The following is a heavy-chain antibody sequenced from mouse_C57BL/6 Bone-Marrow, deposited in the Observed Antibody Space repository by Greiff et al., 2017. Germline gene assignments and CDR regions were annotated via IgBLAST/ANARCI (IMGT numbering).Heavy chain of an antibody. Sequence: QVQLQQPGAELVKPGASVKLSCKASGYTFTSYWMTWVKQTPGHGLEWIGAIYPTSGRTNYNEKFKSKAILTVDNSSNTAYMQLSSLTSEDSAVFYCARARPVGRNFDLGGQGTSPTVS. CDR1: GYTFTSYW. V-gene: IGHV1-55*01. J-gene: IGHJ2*03. CDR2: IYPTSGRT. CDR3: ARARPVGRNFDL. D-gene: IGHD1-3*01.